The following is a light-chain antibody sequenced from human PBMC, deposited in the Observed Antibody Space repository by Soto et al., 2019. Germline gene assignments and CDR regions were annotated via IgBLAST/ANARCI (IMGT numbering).Light chain of an antibody. CDR2: DVS. V-gene: IGLV2-11*01. CDR1: SSDVGGYNY. Sequence: QSALTQPRSVSGSPGQSVTISCTGTSSDVGGYNYVSWYQQHPGKAPTLMIYDVSKRPSGVPDRFSGSKSGNTASLTISGXXXXXXXDYYRCSYAGSYTFVVFGGGTKLTVL. J-gene: IGLJ2*01. CDR3: CSYAGSYTFVV.